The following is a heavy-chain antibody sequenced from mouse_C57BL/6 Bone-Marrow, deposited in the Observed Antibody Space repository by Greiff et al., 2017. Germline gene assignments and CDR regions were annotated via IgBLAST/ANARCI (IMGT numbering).Heavy chain of an antibody. J-gene: IGHJ3*01. CDR1: GYTFTSYW. Sequence: VQLQQPGAELVMPWASVKLSCKASGYTFTSYWMHWVKQRPGQGLEWIGEIDPSDSYTNYNQQFKGKSTLTVDKSSSTAYMQLSSLTSEDSAVYYCAREGSWFAYWGQGTLVTVSA. CDR3: AREGSWFAY. V-gene: IGHV1-69*01. CDR2: IDPSDSYT.